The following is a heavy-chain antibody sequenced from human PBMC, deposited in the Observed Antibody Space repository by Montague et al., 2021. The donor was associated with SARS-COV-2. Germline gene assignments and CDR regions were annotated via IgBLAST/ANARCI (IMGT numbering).Heavy chain of an antibody. D-gene: IGHD3-10*01. CDR1: GGSVSSGSYY. CDR2: IYYSGSA. V-gene: IGHV4-61*01. J-gene: IGHJ4*02. CDR3: AKGDMVRGIPYIDN. Sequence: SETLSLTCSVSGGSVSSGSYYWSWIRQPPGKGLECIGYIYYSGSAYYNPYNPSLMSRATISIDTSKNRFSLNLNSVTAADTAVYYCAKGDMVRGIPYIDNWGQGNLVTVSS.